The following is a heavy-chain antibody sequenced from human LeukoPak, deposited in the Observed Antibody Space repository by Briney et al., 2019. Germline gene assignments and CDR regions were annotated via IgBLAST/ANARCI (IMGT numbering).Heavy chain of an antibody. CDR2: MNPNSGNT. CDR3: ARAVGDYYYYYMDV. V-gene: IGHV1-8*01. Sequence: ASVKVSCKASGYTFTSYDINWVRQATGQGLEWMGRMNPNSGNTGYAQKFQGRVTMTRNTSISTAYMELSSLRSEDTAVYYCARAVGDYYYYYMDVWGKGTTVTISS. D-gene: IGHD3-10*01. J-gene: IGHJ6*03. CDR1: GYTFTSYD.